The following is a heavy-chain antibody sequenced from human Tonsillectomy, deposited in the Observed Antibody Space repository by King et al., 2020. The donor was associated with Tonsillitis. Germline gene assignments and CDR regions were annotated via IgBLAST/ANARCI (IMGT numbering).Heavy chain of an antibody. Sequence: LQLQESGPGLVKPSETLSLTCTVSGGSISSSSYYWGWIRQPPGKGLEWIGSIYYSGSTYYNPSLKSQVTISVDTSKNQFSLKLSSVTAADTAVYYCARVQGLGDQNHVGFDYWGQGTLVTVSS. CDR2: IYYSGST. D-gene: IGHD3/OR15-3a*01. CDR1: GGSISSSSYY. J-gene: IGHJ4*02. V-gene: IGHV4-39*01. CDR3: ARVQGLGDQNHVGFDY.